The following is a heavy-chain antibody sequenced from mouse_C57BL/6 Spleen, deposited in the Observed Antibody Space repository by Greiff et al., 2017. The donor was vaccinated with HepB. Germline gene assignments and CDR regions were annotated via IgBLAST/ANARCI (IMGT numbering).Heavy chain of an antibody. J-gene: IGHJ4*01. D-gene: IGHD1-3*01. Sequence: EVMLVESGGGLVQPGGSMKLSCVASGFTFSNYWMNWVRQSPEKGLEGVAQIRLKSDNYATHYAESVKGRFTISRDDSKSSVYLQMNNLRAEDTGIYYCIKDYDAMDYWGQGTSVTVSS. CDR2: IRLKSDNYAT. CDR3: IKDYDAMDY. V-gene: IGHV6-3*01. CDR1: GFTFSNYW.